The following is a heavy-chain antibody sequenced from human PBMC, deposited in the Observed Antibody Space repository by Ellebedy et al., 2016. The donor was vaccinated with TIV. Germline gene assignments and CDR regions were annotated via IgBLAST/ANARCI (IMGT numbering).Heavy chain of an antibody. CDR1: GFTFSSYA. V-gene: IGHV3-64*04. D-gene: IGHD3-10*01. J-gene: IGHJ4*02. Sequence: GESLKISCSASGFTFSSYAMHWVRQAPGKGLEYVSAIVGNGGSTYYADSVKGRFTISRDNSKNTVYLQMNSLRAEDTAMYYCARAGGSGSFHSSNFDYWGQGALATVSS. CDR2: IVGNGGST. CDR3: ARAGGSGSFHSSNFDY.